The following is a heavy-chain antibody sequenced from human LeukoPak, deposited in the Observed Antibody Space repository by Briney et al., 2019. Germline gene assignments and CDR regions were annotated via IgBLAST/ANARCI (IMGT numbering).Heavy chain of an antibody. D-gene: IGHD5-12*01. Sequence: SETLSLTCTVSGGSISGYYWTWIRQPPGKGLEWIGYIYSSGSTKYNPSLKSPITISVDTSKNQLSLKLSSVTAADTAVYYCARDGGWLHLDYWGQGTLVTVSS. CDR3: ARDGGWLHLDY. CDR1: GGSISGYY. CDR2: IYSSGST. J-gene: IGHJ4*02. V-gene: IGHV4-59*01.